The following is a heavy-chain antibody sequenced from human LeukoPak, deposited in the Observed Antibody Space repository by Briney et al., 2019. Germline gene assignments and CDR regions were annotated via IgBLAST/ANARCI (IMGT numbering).Heavy chain of an antibody. V-gene: IGHV4-34*01. Sequence: SETLSLTCAVYGGSFSGYYWSWIRQPPGKGLEWIGEINHSGSTNYNPSLESRVTISVDTSKNQFSLKLSSVTAADTAVYYCARGGGMTTVTTNYFDYWGQGTLVTVSS. CDR3: ARGGGMTTVTTNYFDY. CDR1: GGSFSGYY. D-gene: IGHD4-17*01. CDR2: INHSGST. J-gene: IGHJ4*02.